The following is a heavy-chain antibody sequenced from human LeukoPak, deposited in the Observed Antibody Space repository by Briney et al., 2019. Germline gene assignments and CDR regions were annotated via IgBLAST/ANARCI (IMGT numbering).Heavy chain of an antibody. Sequence: GGSLRLSCAASGFTFSSYWMNWARQAPGKGLEWVAVIWYDGSNKYYADSVKGRFTISRDNSKNTLYLQMNSLRAEDTAVYYCARDLSWDIVVVPAAMPKNWFDPWGQGTLVTVSS. CDR3: ARDLSWDIVVVPAAMPKNWFDP. D-gene: IGHD2-2*01. CDR1: GFTFSSYW. J-gene: IGHJ5*02. CDR2: IWYDGSNK. V-gene: IGHV3-33*08.